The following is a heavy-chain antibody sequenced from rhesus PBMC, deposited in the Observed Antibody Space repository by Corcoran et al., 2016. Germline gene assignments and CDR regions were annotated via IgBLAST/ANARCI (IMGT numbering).Heavy chain of an antibody. Sequence: QVQLQESGPGLVKPSETLSLTCAVPGGSISGYWWGWTRPPPGKGLEWIGDIGCSSGSTYYNPSLKSRVTISTDTSKNQFSLKLSSVTAADTAVYYCAIQDTVMPIDYWGQGVLVTVSS. CDR3: AIQDTVMPIDY. J-gene: IGHJ4*01. D-gene: IGHD4-23*01. V-gene: IGHV4-165*01. CDR2: IGCSSGST. CDR1: GGSISGYW.